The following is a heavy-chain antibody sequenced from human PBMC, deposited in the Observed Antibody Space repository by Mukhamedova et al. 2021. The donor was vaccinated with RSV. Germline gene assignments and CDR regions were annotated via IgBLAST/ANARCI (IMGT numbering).Heavy chain of an antibody. CDR2: IKQDGSEK. V-gene: IGHV3-7*01. CDR3: ARDLYYYGMDV. Sequence: EWVANIKQDGSEKYYVDSVKGRFTISRDNAKNSLYLQMNSLRAEDTAVYYCARDLYYYGMDVWGQGTTVTVSS. J-gene: IGHJ6*02.